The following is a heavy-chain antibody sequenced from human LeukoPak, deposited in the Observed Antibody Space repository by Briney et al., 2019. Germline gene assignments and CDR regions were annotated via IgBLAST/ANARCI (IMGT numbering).Heavy chain of an antibody. J-gene: IGHJ4*02. V-gene: IGHV3-11*01. CDR1: GFTFSDYY. CDR3: ARDSYYYDSSGYYHN. Sequence: PGGSLRLSCAASGFTFSDYYMSWLRQAPGKGLEGVSYISSSGSTIYYADSVRGRFTISRGNAKNSLYLQMNSLRAEDTAVYYCARDSYYYDSSGYYHNWGQGTLVTVSS. D-gene: IGHD3-22*01. CDR2: ISSSGSTI.